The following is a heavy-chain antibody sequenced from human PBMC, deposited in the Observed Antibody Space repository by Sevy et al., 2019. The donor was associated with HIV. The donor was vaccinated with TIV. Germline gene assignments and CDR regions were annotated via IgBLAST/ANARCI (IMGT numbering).Heavy chain of an antibody. J-gene: IGHJ4*02. V-gene: IGHV4-59*01. CDR2: INYSGST. CDR1: VGSISGYY. CDR3: ARGAYCGGDCYPFDY. D-gene: IGHD2-21*02. Sequence: SETLSLTCSVSVGSISGYYWSWIRQPPGKGLEWIGYINYSGSTNYNPSLKSRVTISVDTSKNQFSLKLSSVTAADTAVYYCARGAYCGGDCYPFDYWGQGTLVTVSS.